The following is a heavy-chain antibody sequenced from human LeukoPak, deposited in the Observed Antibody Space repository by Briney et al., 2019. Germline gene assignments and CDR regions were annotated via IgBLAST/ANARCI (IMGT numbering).Heavy chain of an antibody. J-gene: IGHJ4*02. CDR3: ARDRPGNLIDY. D-gene: IGHD1-7*01. V-gene: IGHV3-48*03. CDR1: GFTFSSYE. Sequence: GGSLRLSCAASGFTFSSYEMNWVRQAPGKGLEWVSYVSSSGSTIYYADSVKGRFTISRDNAKNSLYLQMNSLRAEDTAVYYCARDRPGNLIDYWGQGTLVTVSS. CDR2: VSSSGSTI.